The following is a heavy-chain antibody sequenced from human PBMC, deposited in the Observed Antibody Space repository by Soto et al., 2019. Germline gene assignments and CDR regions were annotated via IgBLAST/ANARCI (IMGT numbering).Heavy chain of an antibody. CDR2: IYSSGGT. D-gene: IGHD3-3*01. V-gene: IGHV4-4*07. Sequence: PSETLSLTCTVSGGAISGYYWTWIRQSAGKGLEWIGRIYSSGGTKYNPSLKSRVTMSLDTSKNQFSLRLSSVTAADTAVYYCARGQRFSDSFDPWGQGTLVPVSS. CDR3: ARGQRFSDSFDP. J-gene: IGHJ5*02. CDR1: GGAISGYY.